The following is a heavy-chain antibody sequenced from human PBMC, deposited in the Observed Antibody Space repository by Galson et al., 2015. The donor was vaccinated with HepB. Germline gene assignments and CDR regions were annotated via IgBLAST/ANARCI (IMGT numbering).Heavy chain of an antibody. CDR3: VKSPSITIFGTSVDY. D-gene: IGHD3-3*01. J-gene: IGHJ4*02. CDR1: GFTFSSYA. V-gene: IGHV3-64D*06. CDR2: ISSNGGST. Sequence: SLRLSCAASGFTFSSYAMHWVRQAPGKGLEYVSAISSNGGSTYYADSVKGRFTISRDNSKNTLYLQMSSLRAEDTAVYYCVKSPSITIFGTSVDYWGQGTLVTVSS.